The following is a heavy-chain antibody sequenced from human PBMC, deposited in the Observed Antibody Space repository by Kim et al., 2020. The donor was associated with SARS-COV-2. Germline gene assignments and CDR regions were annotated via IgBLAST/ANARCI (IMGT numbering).Heavy chain of an antibody. V-gene: IGHV3-30-3*01. CDR3: ARDQVDSSGYSTLDY. CDR2: ISYDGSNK. D-gene: IGHD3-22*01. J-gene: IGHJ4*02. CDR1: GFTFSSYA. Sequence: GGSLRLSCAASGFTFSSYAMHWVRQAPGKGLEWVAVISYDGSNKYYADSVKGRFTISRDNSKNTLYLQMNSVRAEDTAVYYCARDQVDSSGYSTLDYWGQGTLVTVSS.